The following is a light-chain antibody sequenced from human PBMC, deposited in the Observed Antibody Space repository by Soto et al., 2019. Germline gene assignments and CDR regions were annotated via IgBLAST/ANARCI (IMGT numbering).Light chain of an antibody. CDR1: QSVSSSF. Sequence: EIVLTQSPGTLSLSPGERATLSCRASQSVSSSFLAWYQQKPGQAPRLLIYGASSRATGIPDRFSVSESGTDFTLTISSLEPEDFAVYYGQQYDSSPWTFGQGTKVEIK. CDR3: QQYDSSPWT. CDR2: GAS. J-gene: IGKJ1*01. V-gene: IGKV3-20*01.